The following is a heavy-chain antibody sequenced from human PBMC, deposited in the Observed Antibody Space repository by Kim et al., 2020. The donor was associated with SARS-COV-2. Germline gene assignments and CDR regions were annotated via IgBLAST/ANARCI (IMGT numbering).Heavy chain of an antibody. CDR3: AKEKTGGGWFMDV. Sequence: GGSLRLSCAASGFTFDDYAMHWVRQPPGKGLEWVARISWDSGRIDYADSVEGRFTISRDNAKDSLYLQMNSLRVEDTALYYCAKEKTGGGWFMDVWGKGTTVTVSS. D-gene: IGHD3-16*01. CDR1: GFTFDDYA. J-gene: IGHJ6*03. V-gene: IGHV3-9*01. CDR2: ISWDSGRI.